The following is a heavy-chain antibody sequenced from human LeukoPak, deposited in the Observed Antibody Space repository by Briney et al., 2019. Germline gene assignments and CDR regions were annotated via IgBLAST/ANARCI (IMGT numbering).Heavy chain of an antibody. J-gene: IGHJ5*02. Sequence: GGSLRLSCAASGFTFSDYYMSWLRQAPGKGLEWVSYISSSGSTIYYADSVKGRFTISRDNAKNSLYLQMNSLRAEDTAVYYCARGSGYSYGVNNWFDPWGQGTLVTVSS. CDR2: ISSSGSTI. V-gene: IGHV3-11*01. D-gene: IGHD5-18*01. CDR3: ARGSGYSYGVNNWFDP. CDR1: GFTFSDYY.